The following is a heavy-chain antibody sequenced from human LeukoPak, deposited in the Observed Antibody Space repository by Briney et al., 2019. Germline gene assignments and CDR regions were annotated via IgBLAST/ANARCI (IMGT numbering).Heavy chain of an antibody. J-gene: IGHJ4*02. V-gene: IGHV1-2*02. CDR2: INPNSGTT. Sequence: ASVKVSCKASGYTFTDYYIHWVRQAPGQGLEWMGWINPNSGTTNYAQKFQGRVTMTRDTSINTAYMDLNRLRSDDTAVYYCARSNEGPYYFDFWGQETLATVSS. CDR1: GYTFTDYY. CDR3: ARSNEGPYYFDF.